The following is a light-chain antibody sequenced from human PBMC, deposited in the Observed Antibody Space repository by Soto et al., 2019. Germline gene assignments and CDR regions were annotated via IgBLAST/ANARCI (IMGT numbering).Light chain of an antibody. J-gene: IGKJ4*01. CDR3: QQYDTWPPLT. CDR1: QSVNSN. CDR2: GAS. Sequence: VVMTQSPATLSVSPGERATLSCRASQSVNSNLAWFQQKPGQAPRLLIYGASTRATGMPARFSGSGSGTEFTLTISSLQSEDSAVYYCQQYDTWPPLTFGGGTKVEI. V-gene: IGKV3-15*01.